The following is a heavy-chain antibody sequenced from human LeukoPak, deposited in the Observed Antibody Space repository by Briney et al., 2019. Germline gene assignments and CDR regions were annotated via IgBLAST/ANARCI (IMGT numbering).Heavy chain of an antibody. CDR2: ISGSGSTR. V-gene: IGHV3-48*03. CDR3: ARKQNCDY. J-gene: IGHJ4*02. Sequence: GGSLSLSCAASGFTFSSYEMNWVRQAPGKGLEWVSYISGSGSTRYYADSVKGRFTVSRDNAKNSLDLQMNSLRAEDTAVYYCARKQNCDYWGQGTLVTVSS. CDR1: GFTFSSYE.